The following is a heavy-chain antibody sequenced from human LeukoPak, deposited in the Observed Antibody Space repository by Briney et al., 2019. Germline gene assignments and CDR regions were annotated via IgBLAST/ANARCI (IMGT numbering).Heavy chain of an antibody. V-gene: IGHV3-74*03. J-gene: IGHJ3*02. CDR3: ATGAPESRYAFDI. Sequence: PGGSLRLSCAASGFTFSNYWMHWARQAPGKGLLWVSHINTDGSSTTYADSVKGRFTISRDNAKNTLYLQMNSLRAEDTAVYYCATGAPESRYAFDIWGQGTMVTVSS. D-gene: IGHD1-14*01. CDR1: GFTFSNYW. CDR2: INTDGSST.